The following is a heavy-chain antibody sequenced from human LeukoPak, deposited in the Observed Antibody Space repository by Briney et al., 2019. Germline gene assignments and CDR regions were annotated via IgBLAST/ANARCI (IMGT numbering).Heavy chain of an antibody. J-gene: IGHJ1*01. CDR2: INPTSGST. V-gene: IGHV1-46*02. D-gene: IGHD3-22*01. CDR3: ARADYHDTGDYSYVEYFQH. Sequence: ASVKVSCKTSGYIFNSHFLHWVRQAPEQGLEWIGGINPTSGSTRYAQKFQGRLTMTGDTSTSTVNMDLTSLTYEDTAVYYCARADYHDTGDYSYVEYFQHWGQGTLVTVSS. CDR1: GYIFNSHF.